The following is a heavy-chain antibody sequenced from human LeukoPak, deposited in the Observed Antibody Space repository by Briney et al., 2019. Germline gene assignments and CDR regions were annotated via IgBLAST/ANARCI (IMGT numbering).Heavy chain of an antibody. D-gene: IGHD2-15*01. Sequence: PSETLSLTCAVYGESSSAYFWNWIRQAPGKPLEYIGEINHRGSSHYNPSLRTRVTLSVAPSKNQFSLKFTSVTAAYTAVYFCARGSSFDGYCSAGACDAGYYDSWGQGTPVTVSS. V-gene: IGHV4-34*01. CDR2: INHRGSS. J-gene: IGHJ4*02. CDR3: ARGSSFDGYCSAGACDAGYYDS. CDR1: GESSSAYF.